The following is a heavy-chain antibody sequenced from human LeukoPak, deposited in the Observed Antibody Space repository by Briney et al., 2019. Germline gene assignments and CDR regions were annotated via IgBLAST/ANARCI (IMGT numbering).Heavy chain of an antibody. V-gene: IGHV3-74*01. CDR2: INSDGSST. CDR1: GFTFSSYW. D-gene: IGHD1-26*01. Sequence: GGSLRLSCAASGFTFSSYWMHWVRQAPGKGLVWVSRINSDGSSTSYADSVKGRFTISRDNAKNTLYLQMNSLRAEDTAVYYCAREGTRGMYYYYGMDVWGQGTTVTVSS. J-gene: IGHJ6*02. CDR3: AREGTRGMYYYYGMDV.